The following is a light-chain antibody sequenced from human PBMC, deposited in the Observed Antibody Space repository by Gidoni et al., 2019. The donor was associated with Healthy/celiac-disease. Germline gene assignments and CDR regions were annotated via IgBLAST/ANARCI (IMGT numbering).Light chain of an antibody. V-gene: IGKV1-5*03. CDR1: QSISSW. CDR3: QQYNSYPWT. J-gene: IGKJ1*01. Sequence: DIQMTQSPSTLSASVGDRVTITCRASQSISSWLAWYQQKPGKAPKPLTYKASRLESGGPSRFSGSGSGTEFTLTISSLQPDDFATYYCQQYNSYPWTFGQGTKVEIK. CDR2: KAS.